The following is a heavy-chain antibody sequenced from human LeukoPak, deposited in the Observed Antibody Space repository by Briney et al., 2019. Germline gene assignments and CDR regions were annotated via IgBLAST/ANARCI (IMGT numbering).Heavy chain of an antibody. J-gene: IGHJ4*02. V-gene: IGHV4-34*01. CDR2: INHSGST. D-gene: IGHD3-10*01. CDR3: ARWGYYGSGSYYTFDY. Sequence: SETLSLTCAVYGGSFSGYYWSWIRQPPGKGLEWIGEINHSGSTNYNPSLKSRVTISVDTSKNQFSLKLSSVTAADTAVYYCARWGYYGSGSYYTFDYWGQGTLVTVSS. CDR1: GGSFSGYY.